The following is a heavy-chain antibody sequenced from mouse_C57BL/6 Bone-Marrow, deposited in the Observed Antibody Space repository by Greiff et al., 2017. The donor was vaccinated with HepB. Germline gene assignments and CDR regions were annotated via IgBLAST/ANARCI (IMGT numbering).Heavy chain of an antibody. CDR3: ARTTVVATDWYFDV. J-gene: IGHJ1*03. V-gene: IGHV1-19*01. D-gene: IGHD1-1*01. CDR1: GYTFTDYY. CDR2: INPYNGGT. Sequence: EVQRVESGPVLVKPGASVKMSCKASGYTFTDYYMNWVKQSHGKSLEWIGVINPYNGGTSYNQKFKGKATLTVDKSSSTAYMELNSLTSEDSAVYYCARTTVVATDWYFDVWGTGTTVTVSS.